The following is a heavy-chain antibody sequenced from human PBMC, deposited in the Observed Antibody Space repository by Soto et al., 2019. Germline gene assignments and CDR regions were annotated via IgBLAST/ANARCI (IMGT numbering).Heavy chain of an antibody. CDR1: GDSINRGDYY. V-gene: IGHV4-31*03. Sequence: PSETLSLTCSVSGDSINRGDYYWSWIRQPPGKGLEWIGYIHHSGDTYYKSSLKSRLTISLDTSKNQFSLDLTSVTAADTAVYYCARVGISSSDAFDIWGQGTTVTVSS. CDR3: ARVGISSSDAFDI. J-gene: IGHJ3*02. D-gene: IGHD6-6*01. CDR2: IHHSGDT.